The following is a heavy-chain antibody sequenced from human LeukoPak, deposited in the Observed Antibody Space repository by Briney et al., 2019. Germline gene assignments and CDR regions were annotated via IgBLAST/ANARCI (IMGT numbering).Heavy chain of an antibody. Sequence: PGGSLRLSCAASGFTFSSSAMSWVRQAPGKGLEWVSAISNNGGYTYYADSVQGRFTISRDNSKSTLCLQMNSLRAEDTAVYYCARDREWELPDDAFDIWGQGTMVTVSS. CDR1: GFTFSSSA. CDR3: ARDREWELPDDAFDI. D-gene: IGHD1-26*01. J-gene: IGHJ3*02. V-gene: IGHV3-23*01. CDR2: ISNNGGYT.